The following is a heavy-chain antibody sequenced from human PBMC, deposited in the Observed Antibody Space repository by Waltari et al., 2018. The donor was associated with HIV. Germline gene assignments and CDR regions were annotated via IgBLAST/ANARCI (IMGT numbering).Heavy chain of an antibody. CDR2: IYYSGST. Sequence: QLQLQESGPGLVKPSETLSLTCTVSGGSISSSSYYWGWIRQPPGKGLEWIGSIYYSGSTYYNPSLKSRVTISVDTSKNQFSLKLSSVTAADTAVYYCARVSIGPGMMTLAFDYWGQGTLVTVSS. V-gene: IGHV4-39*01. CDR3: ARVSIGPGMMTLAFDY. CDR1: GGSISSSSYY. D-gene: IGHD3-16*01. J-gene: IGHJ4*02.